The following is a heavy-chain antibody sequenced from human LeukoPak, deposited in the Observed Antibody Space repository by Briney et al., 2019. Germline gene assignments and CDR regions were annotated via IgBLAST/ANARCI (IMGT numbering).Heavy chain of an antibody. CDR1: GGSISSGDYY. V-gene: IGHV4-30-4*08. D-gene: IGHD1-26*01. J-gene: IGHJ5*02. Sequence: SENLSLNCTVSGGSISSGDYYWSWIRQPPGKGLEWIGYIYYSGSTYYNPSLKSRVTISVDTSKDQFSLKLGSVTAADTAVYYCARVRVGAHWFDPWGQGTLVTVSS. CDR2: IYYSGST. CDR3: ARVRVGAHWFDP.